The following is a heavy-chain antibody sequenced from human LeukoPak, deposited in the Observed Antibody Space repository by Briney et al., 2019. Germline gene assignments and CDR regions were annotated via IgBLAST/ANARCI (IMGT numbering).Heavy chain of an antibody. Sequence: PGGSLRLSCVASGLTFSNYGMHWVRQGPGKGLEWVAVVWCDGSNKYYADSVKGRFTISRDDSKNTLYLQMNSLRAEDTAVYYCARSKTVGALYNWFDPWGQGTLVTVSS. CDR3: ARSKTVGALYNWFDP. V-gene: IGHV3-33*01. CDR2: VWCDGSNK. D-gene: IGHD1-26*01. CDR1: GLTFSNYG. J-gene: IGHJ5*02.